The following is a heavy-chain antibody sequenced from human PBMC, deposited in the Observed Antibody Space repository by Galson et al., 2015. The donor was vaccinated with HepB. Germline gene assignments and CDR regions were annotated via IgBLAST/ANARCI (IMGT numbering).Heavy chain of an antibody. Sequence: ETLSLTCTVSGGSVSSGSYYWSWIRQPPGKGLEWIGYIYYSGSTNYNPSLKSRVAISVDTSKNQFSLKLSSVTAADTAVHYCARLTYYYGSGSSPHFDYWGQGALVTVSS. CDR1: GGSVSSGSYY. CDR2: IYYSGST. V-gene: IGHV4-61*01. CDR3: ARLTYYYGSGSSPHFDY. J-gene: IGHJ4*02. D-gene: IGHD3-10*01.